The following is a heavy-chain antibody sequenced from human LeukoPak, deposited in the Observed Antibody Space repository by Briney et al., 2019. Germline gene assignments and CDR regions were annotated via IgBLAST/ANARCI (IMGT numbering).Heavy chain of an antibody. CDR1: GFSFSSYA. J-gene: IGHJ5*02. D-gene: IGHD6-19*01. CDR2: ISGAGGTT. CDR3: AKGDSGSAWSSWFHP. V-gene: IGHV3-23*01. Sequence: GGSLRLSCGASGFSFSSYAMTWVRQAPGKGLEWVSSISGAGGTTYYAESVKGRFTISRDNSKNTVFLQINGLGVGDTAIYYCAKGDSGSAWSSWFHPWGQGTLVTVSS.